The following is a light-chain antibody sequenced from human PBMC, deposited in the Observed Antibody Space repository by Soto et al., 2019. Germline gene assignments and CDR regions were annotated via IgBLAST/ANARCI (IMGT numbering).Light chain of an antibody. CDR1: QSVSSSY. CDR2: CAS. CDR3: QQYGSSYT. Sequence: EIVLTQSPGTLSLSPGERATLSCRASQSVSSSYLAWYQQKPGQAPRLLIDCASSRATGIPDRFSGSGSGTDFTLTISRLEPEDFAVYYCQQYGSSYTFGQGTKLEIK. V-gene: IGKV3-20*01. J-gene: IGKJ2*01.